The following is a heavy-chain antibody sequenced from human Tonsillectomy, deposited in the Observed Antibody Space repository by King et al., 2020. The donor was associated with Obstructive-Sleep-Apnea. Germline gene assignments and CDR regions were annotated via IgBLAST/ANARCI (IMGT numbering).Heavy chain of an antibody. CDR1: GYSFTNYW. J-gene: IGHJ2*01. D-gene: IGHD3-10*01. CDR3: ARRYYYGSGTFLYFDL. V-gene: IGHV5-10-1*01. CDR2: IDPKDSYI. Sequence: VQLVESGAEVKKPGESLRVSCKGYGYSFTNYWIILVRQMPGKGLEVIGKIDPKDSYINYSPSFQGHVSFSVVKSLSTAFLQWSSLKASDTAIYYCARRYYYGSGTFLYFDLWGRGTLVTVSS.